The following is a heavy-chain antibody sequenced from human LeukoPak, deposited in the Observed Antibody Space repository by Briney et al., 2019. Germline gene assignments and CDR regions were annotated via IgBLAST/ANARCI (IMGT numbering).Heavy chain of an antibody. Sequence: GGSLRLSCAASGFTVSSNYMSWVRQAPGKGLEWVSVIYSGGSTYYADSVKGRFTISRDNSKNTLYLQMNSLRAEDTAVYYCARDRYGDFTFDYWGQGTLVTVSS. CDR2: IYSGGST. D-gene: IGHD4-17*01. CDR3: ARDRYGDFTFDY. J-gene: IGHJ4*02. CDR1: GFTVSSNY. V-gene: IGHV3-66*02.